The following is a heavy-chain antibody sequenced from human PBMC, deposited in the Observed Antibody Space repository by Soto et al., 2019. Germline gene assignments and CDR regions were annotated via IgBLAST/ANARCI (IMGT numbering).Heavy chain of an antibody. CDR1: GFTFSSYA. D-gene: IGHD3-22*01. CDR3: ARDYDSSGLGGY. Sequence: QVQLVESGGGVVQPGRSLRLSCAASGFTFSSYAMHWVRQAPGKGLEWVAVISYDGSNKYYADSVKGRFTISRDNSKNTLYLQMNSLRAEDTAVYYCARDYDSSGLGGYWGQGTWSPSPQ. CDR2: ISYDGSNK. V-gene: IGHV3-30-3*01. J-gene: IGHJ4*02.